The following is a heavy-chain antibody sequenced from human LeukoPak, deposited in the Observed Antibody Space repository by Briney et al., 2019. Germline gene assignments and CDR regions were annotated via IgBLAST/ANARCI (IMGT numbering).Heavy chain of an antibody. D-gene: IGHD3-9*01. Sequence: GASVKVSCKASGYTFTGYYMHWVRQAPGQGLEWMGWINPNSGGTNYAQKFQGRVTMTRDTSISTAYMELSRLRSDDTAVYYCARDLGYDILTGNDYWGQGTLVTVSS. CDR1: GYTFTGYY. J-gene: IGHJ4*02. CDR3: ARDLGYDILTGNDY. CDR2: INPNSGGT. V-gene: IGHV1-2*02.